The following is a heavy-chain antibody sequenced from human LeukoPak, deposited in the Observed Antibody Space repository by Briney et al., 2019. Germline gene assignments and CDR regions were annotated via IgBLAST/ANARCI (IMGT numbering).Heavy chain of an antibody. D-gene: IGHD3-10*01. CDR1: GFTFSSYA. J-gene: IGHJ4*02. CDR3: AKVSVVRGVIPTRFDY. Sequence: GGSLRLSCAASGFTFSSYAMSWVRQAPGKGLEWVSAISGSGGSTYYADSVKGRFTISRDNSKNTLYLQMNSLRAEDTAVYYCAKVSVVRGVIPTRFDYWGQGTLVTVSS. CDR2: ISGSGGST. V-gene: IGHV3-23*01.